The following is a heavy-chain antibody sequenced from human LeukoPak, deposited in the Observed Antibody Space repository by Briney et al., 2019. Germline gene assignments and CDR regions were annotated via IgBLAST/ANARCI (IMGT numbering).Heavy chain of an antibody. CDR1: GFTFSSYA. Sequence: GGSLRLSCAASGFTFSSYAMSWVRQAPGKGLEWVSAISGSGGSTYYADSVKGRFTISRDNSKNTLYLQMNSLRAEDTAVYYCAKAPAYCGGDCYVYYFDYWGQGTLVTVSS. CDR2: ISGSGGST. J-gene: IGHJ4*02. D-gene: IGHD2-21*02. CDR3: AKAPAYCGGDCYVYYFDY. V-gene: IGHV3-23*01.